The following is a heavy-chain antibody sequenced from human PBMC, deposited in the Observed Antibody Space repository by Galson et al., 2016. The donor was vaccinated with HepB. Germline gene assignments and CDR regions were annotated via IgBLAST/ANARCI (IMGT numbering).Heavy chain of an antibody. D-gene: IGHD5-12*01. CDR2: IGSSGSAI. J-gene: IGHJ5*02. Sequence: SLRLSCAASGFTFSDYSMNWVRQAPGEGLEWVSYIGSSGSAIYYADSVKGRFIISRDNGKSSLYLQMTGLRGEDTAVYYCAGLGVVATERRPVGWFAPWGQGSLVAVSS. V-gene: IGHV3-48*01. CDR1: GFTFSDYS. CDR3: AGLGVVATERRPVGWFAP.